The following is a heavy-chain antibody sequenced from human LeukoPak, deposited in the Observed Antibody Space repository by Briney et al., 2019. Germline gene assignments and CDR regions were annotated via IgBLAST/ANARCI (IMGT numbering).Heavy chain of an antibody. CDR1: GYTFTSYY. Sequence: ASVKVSCKASGYTFTSYYMHWVRQAPGQGLEWMGRINPNSGGTNYAQKSQGRVTMTRDTSISTAYMELSRLRSDDTAVYYCARDLVTMVRGEGWFDPWGQGTLVTVSS. CDR2: INPNSGGT. J-gene: IGHJ5*02. CDR3: ARDLVTMVRGEGWFDP. V-gene: IGHV1-2*06. D-gene: IGHD3-10*01.